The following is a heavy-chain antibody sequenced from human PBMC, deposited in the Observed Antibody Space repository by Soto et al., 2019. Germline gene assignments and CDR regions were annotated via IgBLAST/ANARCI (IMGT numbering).Heavy chain of an antibody. V-gene: IGHV4-39*01. CDR2: IYYSGST. D-gene: IGHD2-15*01. CDR1: GGSISSSSYY. J-gene: IGHJ3*02. CDR3: ARSLGYCSGGSCYSFAFDI. Sequence: ETLSLTCTVSGGSISSSSYYWGWIRQPPGKGLEWIGSIYYSGSTYYNPSLKSRVTISVDTSKNQFSLKLSFVTAADTAVYYCARSLGYCSGGSCYSFAFDIWGQGTMVTVSS.